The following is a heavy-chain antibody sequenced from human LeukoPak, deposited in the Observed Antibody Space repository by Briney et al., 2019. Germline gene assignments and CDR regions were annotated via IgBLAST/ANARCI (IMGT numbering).Heavy chain of an antibody. J-gene: IGHJ4*02. V-gene: IGHV1-18*01. Sequence: ASVKVSCKASGYTFTNYGISWVRQAPGQGLEWMGWISAYNGNTNYAQKLQGRVTMTTDTSTSTVYMEVRSLRSDDTAVYYCERMEDFVVVKPFDYWGQGTLVTVSS. CDR2: ISAYNGNT. D-gene: IGHD2-2*01. CDR1: GYTFTNYG. CDR3: ERMEDFVVVKPFDY.